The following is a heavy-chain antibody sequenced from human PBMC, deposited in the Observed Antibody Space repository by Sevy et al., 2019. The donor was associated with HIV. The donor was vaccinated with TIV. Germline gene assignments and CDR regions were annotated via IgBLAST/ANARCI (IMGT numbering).Heavy chain of an antibody. CDR3: AKLQSGDCSRTSCRDYYFDS. D-gene: IGHD2-2*01. V-gene: IGHV3-23*01. CDR2: LSGSGGST. CDR1: GFTFSSYA. J-gene: IGHJ4*02. Sequence: GSLRLSCAASGFTFSSYAMSWVRQAPGKGLEWVSALSGSGGSTYYADSVRGRFTISRDNSKNTLYLQMNSLRAEDTAVYYCAKLQSGDCSRTSCRDYYFDSWGQGTLVTVSS.